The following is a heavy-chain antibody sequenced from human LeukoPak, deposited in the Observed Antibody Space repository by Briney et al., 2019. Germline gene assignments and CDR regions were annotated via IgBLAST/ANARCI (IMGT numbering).Heavy chain of an antibody. CDR2: IYQSGTT. V-gene: IGHV4-30-2*01. Sequence: SETLSLTCAVTGGSISSGNYSWSWIRQPPGKGLEWIGDIYQSGTTYYNPSLKSRVTISLDRSKNEFSLKLNSVTAADTAVYYCARLAYCGGDCYRHFDYWGQGTLVTVSS. D-gene: IGHD2-21*02. CDR1: GGSISSGNYS. J-gene: IGHJ4*02. CDR3: ARLAYCGGDCYRHFDY.